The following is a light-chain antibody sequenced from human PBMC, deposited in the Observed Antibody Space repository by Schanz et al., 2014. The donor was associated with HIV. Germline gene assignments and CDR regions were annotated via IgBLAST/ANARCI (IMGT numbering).Light chain of an antibody. Sequence: SYELTQPPSVSVAPGKTATITCGGNNVGIKSVHWYQLKPGQAPKMPISYDTDRPSGIPERFSGSNSGHTATLTISRVEAGDEAVYYCQVWDSFVNVVFGGGTKLTVL. V-gene: IGLV3-21*04. CDR1: NVGIKS. CDR2: YDT. CDR3: QVWDSFVNVV. J-gene: IGLJ2*01.